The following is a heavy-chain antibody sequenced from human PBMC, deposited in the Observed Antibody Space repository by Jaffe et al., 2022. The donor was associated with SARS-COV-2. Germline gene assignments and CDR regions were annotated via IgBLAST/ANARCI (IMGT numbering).Heavy chain of an antibody. Sequence: EVQLVESGGGLVQPGGSLRLSCGASGFTFNSYSMNWVRLAPGKGLEWVSTISSTSSNIFYADSVKGRFTISRDNAKNSLYLQMNSLRDEDTAVYYCARSLPGAYYVGRDYWGQGTLVTVSS. J-gene: IGHJ4*02. CDR3: ARSLPGAYYVGRDY. D-gene: IGHD7-27*01. CDR1: GFTFNSYS. V-gene: IGHV3-48*02. CDR2: ISSTSSNI.